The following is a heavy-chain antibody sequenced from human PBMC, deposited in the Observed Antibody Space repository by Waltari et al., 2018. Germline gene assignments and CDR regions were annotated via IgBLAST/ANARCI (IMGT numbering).Heavy chain of an antibody. Sequence: EVQLAESGGGLVQPGGSLRLSCAASGFIFSTYEMNWVRQAPGKGLEWVSYISSGGFTIYYADSVKGRFTVSRDNAENSLYLQMNSLRAEDTATYYCASGVNSDVWSNYYFNFYEMDVWGQGTTVTVSS. CDR1: GFIFSTYE. J-gene: IGHJ6*02. D-gene: IGHD3-3*01. V-gene: IGHV3-48*03. CDR2: ISSGGFTI. CDR3: ASGVNSDVWSNYYFNFYEMDV.